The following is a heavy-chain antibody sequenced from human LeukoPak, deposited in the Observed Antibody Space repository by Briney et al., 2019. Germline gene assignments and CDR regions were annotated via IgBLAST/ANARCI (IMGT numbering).Heavy chain of an antibody. CDR3: ARVQGGGYRTADY. D-gene: IGHD6-19*01. J-gene: IGHJ4*02. Sequence: GGSLRLSCAASGFTFSNYIMHWVRQAPGKGLDWVAVILENGSNQYYADSVKGRFTISRDNNKNTLFLQMNRQRGEETAMYYCARVQGGGYRTADYWGQGTLVTVSS. V-gene: IGHV3-30*04. CDR1: GFTFSNYI. CDR2: ILENGSNQ.